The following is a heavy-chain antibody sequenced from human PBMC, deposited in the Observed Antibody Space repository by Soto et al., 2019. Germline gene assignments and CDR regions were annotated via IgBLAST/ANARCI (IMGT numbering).Heavy chain of an antibody. Sequence: QVQLVESGGGVLQPGISLTLSCAASGFTFSSYGMHWVRHARGEGLVGVAVIGYDGSNIHYADSVKGRFTISRDNSKNTLYLQMNSLRAEDTAVYYCARAPYSSENWFDPWGQGTLVTVSS. CDR1: GFTFSSYG. J-gene: IGHJ5*02. CDR3: ARAPYSSENWFDP. CDR2: IGYDGSNI. D-gene: IGHD6-25*01. V-gene: IGHV3-33*08.